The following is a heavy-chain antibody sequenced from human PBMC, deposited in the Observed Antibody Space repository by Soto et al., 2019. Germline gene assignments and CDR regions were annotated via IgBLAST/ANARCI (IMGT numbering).Heavy chain of an antibody. D-gene: IGHD2-2*01. CDR3: ARVGYCSDTRCYYGQDYYFFYGMDV. CDR2: INPNSGDT. V-gene: IGHV1-2*02. Sequence: QGHLVQSGAEVKRPGASVKVSCKASGYTFTGYYMHWVRQVPGQGLEWMGWINPNSGDTDYAQKLQGRVPWTRDKSTSTAYMRRSSLKSDATAVYYCARVGYCSDTRCYYGQDYYFFYGMDVWGQGTTVTVS. J-gene: IGHJ6*02. CDR1: GYTFTGYY.